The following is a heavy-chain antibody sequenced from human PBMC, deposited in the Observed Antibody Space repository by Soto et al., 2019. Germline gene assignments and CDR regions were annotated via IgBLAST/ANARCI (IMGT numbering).Heavy chain of an antibody. CDR1: GGSFSGYY. J-gene: IGHJ6*02. CDR3: ARGRGSEVTMVRGVIKGYYYGMDV. Sequence: SETLSLTCAVYGGSFSGYYWSWIRQPPGKGLEWIGEINHSGSTNYNPSLKSRVTISVDTSKNQFSLKLSSVTAADTAVYYCARGRGSEVTMVRGVIKGYYYGMDVWGQGTTVTVSS. D-gene: IGHD3-10*01. V-gene: IGHV4-34*01. CDR2: INHSGST.